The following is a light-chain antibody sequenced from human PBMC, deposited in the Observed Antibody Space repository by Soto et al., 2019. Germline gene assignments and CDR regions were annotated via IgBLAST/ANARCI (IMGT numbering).Light chain of an antibody. CDR3: QKYNDWPPQLT. CDR1: QTVSSK. J-gene: IGKJ4*01. V-gene: IGKV3-15*01. Sequence: EIVMTQSPATLSVSVGERATISCRASQTVSSKLAWYQQKPGQAPRLLIYGASTRATGIPARFTGSGSGTEFTLTISSLQSEDFAVYYCQKYNDWPPQLTFGGGTKVEIK. CDR2: GAS.